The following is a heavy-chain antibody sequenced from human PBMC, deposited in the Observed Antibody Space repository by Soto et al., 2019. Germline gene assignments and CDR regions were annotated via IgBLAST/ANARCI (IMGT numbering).Heavy chain of an antibody. Sequence: PGGSLRLSSVASGFTFSGYCMSWVRQAPGKELEWVANINRDGSEEHYVDSVKGRFTISRDNAKNSVYLQMDSLRGDDSAVYYCARDPGPRSASIRGLGWFDPWGQGTLVTVSS. D-gene: IGHD2-2*01. J-gene: IGHJ5*02. CDR2: INRDGSEE. V-gene: IGHV3-7*03. CDR1: GFTFSGYC. CDR3: ARDPGPRSASIRGLGWFDP.